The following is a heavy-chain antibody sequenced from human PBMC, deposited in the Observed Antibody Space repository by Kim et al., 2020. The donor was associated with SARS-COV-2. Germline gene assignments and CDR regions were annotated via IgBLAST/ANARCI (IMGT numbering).Heavy chain of an antibody. D-gene: IGHD3-9*01. J-gene: IGHJ3*02. Sequence: PSLKSRVTISVDTSKNQFARKLSSVTAADTAVYYCARAYSITIFGDAFEIWGQGTMVTVSS. V-gene: IGHV4-39*06. CDR3: ARAYSITIFGDAFEI.